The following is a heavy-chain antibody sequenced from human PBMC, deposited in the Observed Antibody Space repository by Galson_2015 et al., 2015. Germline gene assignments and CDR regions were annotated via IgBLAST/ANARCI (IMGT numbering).Heavy chain of an antibody. V-gene: IGHV3-30-3*01. J-gene: IGHJ4*02. CDR1: GFTFSSYA. CDR2: ISYDGSNK. Sequence: SLRLSCAASGFTFSSYAMHWVRQAPGKGLEWVAVISYDGSNKYYADSVKGRFTISRDNSKNTLYVQMDCLRAEDTAVYYCARGRGWETLRKSPFDYWGQGTLVTVSS. CDR3: ARGRGWETLRKSPFDY. D-gene: IGHD1-26*01.